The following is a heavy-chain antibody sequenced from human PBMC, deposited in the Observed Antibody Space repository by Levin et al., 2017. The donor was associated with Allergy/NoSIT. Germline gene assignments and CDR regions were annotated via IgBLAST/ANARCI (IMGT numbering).Heavy chain of an antibody. CDR3: ARDLQDGYNLGDYFDY. J-gene: IGHJ4*02. CDR1: GFTFSSYG. D-gene: IGHD5-24*01. CDR2: IWYDGSNK. Sequence: QTGGSLRLSCAASGFTFSSYGMHWVRQAPGKGLEWVAVIWYDGSNKYYADSVKGRFTISRDNSKNTLYLQMNSLRAEDTAVYYCARDLQDGYNLGDYFDYWGQGTLVTVSS. V-gene: IGHV3-33*01.